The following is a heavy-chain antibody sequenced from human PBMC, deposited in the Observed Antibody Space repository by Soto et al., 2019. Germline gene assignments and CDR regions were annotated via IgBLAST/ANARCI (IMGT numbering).Heavy chain of an antibody. J-gene: IGHJ4*02. D-gene: IGHD2-2*01. V-gene: IGHV3-15*01. CDR3: ATGVLPPDY. Sequence: VQLVESGGGLVKPGGSLRLSCAASGFTFNNAWMNWVRQAPGKGLEWVGRIKSRIDGETTDYAAPVQGRFTISRDDSKNTLYLQMNNLKTEDTAVYYCATGVLPPDYWGQGTLVTVSS. CDR2: IKSRIDGETT. CDR1: GFTFNNAW.